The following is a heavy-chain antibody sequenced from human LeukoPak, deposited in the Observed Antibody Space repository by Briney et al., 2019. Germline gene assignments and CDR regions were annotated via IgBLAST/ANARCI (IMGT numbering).Heavy chain of an antibody. J-gene: IGHJ5*02. V-gene: IGHV1-8*01. CDR1: GYTLTNYD. D-gene: IGHD4-23*01. Sequence: ASVKVSCKASGYTLTNYDINWVRQATGQGLEWMGWMKTKSGETGYAQKFQGRATLTPDTTINTAYMELSSLTSEDTAVYYCARDYGGNSGWFDPWGQGTLVTVS. CDR3: ARDYGGNSGWFDP. CDR2: MKTKSGET.